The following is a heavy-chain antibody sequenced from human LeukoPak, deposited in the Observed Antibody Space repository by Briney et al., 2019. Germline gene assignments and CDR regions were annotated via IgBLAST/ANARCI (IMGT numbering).Heavy chain of an antibody. CDR1: GYTFTSYN. CDR3: ARRGPPYYYYGMDV. V-gene: IGHV1-8*01. Sequence: ASVKVSCKASGYTFTSYNINWVRQATGQGLEWMGWMHPNSGNTGYAQKFQGRVTMTRNTSISTAYMELSSLRSEDTAVYYCARRGPPYYYYGMDVWGQGTTVTVSS. CDR2: MHPNSGNT. J-gene: IGHJ6*02.